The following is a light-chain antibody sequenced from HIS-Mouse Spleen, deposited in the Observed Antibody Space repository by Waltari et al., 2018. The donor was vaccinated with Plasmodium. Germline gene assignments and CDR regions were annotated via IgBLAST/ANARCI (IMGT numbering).Light chain of an antibody. V-gene: IGLV1-47*01. Sequence: QSVLTQPPSAYGTPGQRCPHSCSGSSTTIGRNFVHWYQQLPGTAPKLLIYRNNQRPSGVPDRFSGSKSGTSASLAISGLRSEDEADYYCAAWDDSLSGYVFGTGTKVTVL. CDR2: RNN. CDR3: AAWDDSLSGYV. J-gene: IGLJ1*01. CDR1: STTIGRNF.